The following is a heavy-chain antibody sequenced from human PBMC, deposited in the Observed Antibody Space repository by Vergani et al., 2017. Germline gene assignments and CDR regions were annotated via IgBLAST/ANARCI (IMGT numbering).Heavy chain of an antibody. D-gene: IGHD6-25*01. V-gene: IGHV5-51*01. CDR2: FFPGDSDT. J-gene: IGHJ6*03. Sequence: EVQLVQSGAEVRKPGESLKISCEVSGYSFTNYWIGWVRQMPGKGLEWMGIFFPGDSDTRYSPSFQGLVTISGDKSISTAYLQWSSLKASDTAMYYCARVDTQVPATSHFYYMDVWGKGTTVVVSS. CDR3: ARVDTQVPATSHFYYMDV. CDR1: GYSFTNYW.